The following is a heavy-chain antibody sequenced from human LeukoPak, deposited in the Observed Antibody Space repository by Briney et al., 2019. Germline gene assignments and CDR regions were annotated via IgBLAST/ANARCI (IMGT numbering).Heavy chain of an antibody. CDR1: GFTFSSYA. D-gene: IGHD6-13*01. CDR2: ISGSGGST. CDR3: ARDGSSSWYPSHFDY. V-gene: IGHV3-23*01. J-gene: IGHJ4*02. Sequence: PGGSLRLSCAASGFTFSSYAMSWVRQAPGKGLEWVSAISGSGGSTYYADSVKGRFTISRDNSKNTLYLQMNSLRAEDTAVYYCARDGSSSWYPSHFDYWGQGTLVTVSS.